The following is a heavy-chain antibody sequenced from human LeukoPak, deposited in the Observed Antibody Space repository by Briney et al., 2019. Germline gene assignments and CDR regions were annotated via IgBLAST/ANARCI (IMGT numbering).Heavy chain of an antibody. CDR3: ARVRGLSLWFDP. V-gene: IGHV4-59*01. D-gene: IGHD4/OR15-4a*01. Sequence: SETLSLTCTVSGGSISSYYWSWIRQPPGKGLEWIGYIYYSGSTNYNPSLKSRVTISVDTSKNQFSLKLSSVTAADTAVHYCARVRGLSLWFDPWGQGTLVTVSS. CDR1: GGSISSYY. J-gene: IGHJ5*02. CDR2: IYYSGST.